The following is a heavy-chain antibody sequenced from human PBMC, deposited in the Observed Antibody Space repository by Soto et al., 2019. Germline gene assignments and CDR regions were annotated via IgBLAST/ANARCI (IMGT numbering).Heavy chain of an antibody. CDR1: GGTFSSYA. Sequence: SVKVSCKASGGTFSSYAISWVRQAPGQGLEWMGGIIPIFGTANYAQKFQGRVAITADESKNQFSLKLNSVTAADTALYYCARRHLLSTGWYEGWFDPWGQGTLVTV. V-gene: IGHV1-69*13. D-gene: IGHD6-19*01. CDR3: ARRHLLSTGWYEGWFDP. J-gene: IGHJ5*02. CDR2: IIPIFGTA.